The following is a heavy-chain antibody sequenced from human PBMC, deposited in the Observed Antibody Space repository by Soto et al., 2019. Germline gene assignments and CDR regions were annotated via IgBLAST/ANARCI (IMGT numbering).Heavy chain of an antibody. J-gene: IGHJ4*02. CDR1: GGSFSGYY. Sequence: QVQLQQWGAGLLKPSETLSLTCAVYGGSFSGYYWSWIRQPPGKGLEWIGEINHGGSTNYNPSLKSRVTISVDTSKNQFSLKLSSVTAADTAVYYCARGKSSRVFDYWGQGTLVTVSS. CDR2: INHGGST. V-gene: IGHV4-34*01. D-gene: IGHD6-19*01. CDR3: ARGKSSRVFDY.